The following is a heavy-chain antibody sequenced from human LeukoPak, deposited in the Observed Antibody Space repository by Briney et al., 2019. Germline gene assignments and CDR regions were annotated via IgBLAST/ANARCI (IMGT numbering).Heavy chain of an antibody. D-gene: IGHD4-11*01. V-gene: IGHV3-74*01. CDR3: VRGWTTANPAPP. J-gene: IGHJ5*02. CDR2: IDSDGTTT. CDR1: GFTFRNYW. Sequence: GGSLRLSCAASGFTFRNYWIHWVRQAPGKGLVWVSRIDSDGTTTNYADSVKGRFTISRDNAENTVHLQMNSLRAEDTAVYYCVRGWTTANPAPPWGQGTLVTVSS.